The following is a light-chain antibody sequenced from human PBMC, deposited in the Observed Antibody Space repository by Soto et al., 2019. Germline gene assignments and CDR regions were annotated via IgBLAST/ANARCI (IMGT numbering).Light chain of an antibody. Sequence: DIQMTQSPSTLSASVGDRVTITCRASQSISSWLAWYQQKPGKAPKLLIYDAASLESGVPSRFSGRGSGTEFTLTISGLQPDDFATYYCQQYNTYWYTFGQGTKLEIK. CDR1: QSISSW. V-gene: IGKV1-5*01. J-gene: IGKJ2*01. CDR3: QQYNTYWYT. CDR2: DAA.